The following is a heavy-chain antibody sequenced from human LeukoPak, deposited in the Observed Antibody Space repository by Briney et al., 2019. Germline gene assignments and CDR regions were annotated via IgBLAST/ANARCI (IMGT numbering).Heavy chain of an antibody. CDR3: ARVGYCSSTSCYDAFDI. Sequence: KTGESLKISCKGSGYSFTSYWIGWVRQTPGKGLEWMGIIYPGDSDTRYSPSFQGQVTISADKSISTAYLQWSSLKASDTAMYYCARVGYCSSTSCYDAFDIWGQGTMVTVSS. V-gene: IGHV5-51*01. CDR2: IYPGDSDT. D-gene: IGHD2-2*03. CDR1: GYSFTSYW. J-gene: IGHJ3*02.